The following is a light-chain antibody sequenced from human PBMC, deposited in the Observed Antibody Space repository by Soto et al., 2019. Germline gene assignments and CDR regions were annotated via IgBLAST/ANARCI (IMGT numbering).Light chain of an antibody. V-gene: IGKV3-20*01. CDR1: QSVRNNY. Sequence: EIVLTQSPGTLSFSPGERATLSCRASQSVRNNYLAWYQHIPGQSPRVLIYAASNRATGIPDRFSGSGSGTVFTITISRLEPEDFAVYYCQQYGNSWSFGQGTKVEIK. CDR3: QQYGNSWS. CDR2: AAS. J-gene: IGKJ1*01.